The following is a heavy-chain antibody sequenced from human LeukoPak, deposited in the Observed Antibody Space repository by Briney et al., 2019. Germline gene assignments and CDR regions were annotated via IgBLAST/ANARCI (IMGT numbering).Heavy chain of an antibody. CDR2: IYDSGSS. CDR1: GGSISSYY. V-gene: IGHV4-59*08. Sequence: SETLSLTCTVSGGSISSYYWSWIRQSPGKGLEWIGYIYDSGSSKYNPSLTSRVTMSPDMSKNQLSLRLSSVTAADTAVYYCARLESDVLGDPYYYDSTGYYYRGYFDSWGQGTLVTVSS. CDR3: ARLESDVLGDPYYYDSTGYYYRGYFDS. J-gene: IGHJ4*02. D-gene: IGHD3-22*01.